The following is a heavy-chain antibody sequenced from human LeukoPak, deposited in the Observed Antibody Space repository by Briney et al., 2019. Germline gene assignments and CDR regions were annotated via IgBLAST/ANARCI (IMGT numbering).Heavy chain of an antibody. CDR3: ARDLSPAFSWGLQPTGK. CDR1: GFTFSSYA. J-gene: IGHJ4*02. CDR2: ISYDGCNK. D-gene: IGHD1-1*01. Sequence: PGGSLRLSCAPSGFTFSSYALHWVRQAPGKGLEWVAVISYDGCNKFYADSVKGRFTISRDNSKNTLYLHMNSLRTEDTAVYYCARDLSPAFSWGLQPTGKWGQGTLVTVSS. V-gene: IGHV3-30-3*01.